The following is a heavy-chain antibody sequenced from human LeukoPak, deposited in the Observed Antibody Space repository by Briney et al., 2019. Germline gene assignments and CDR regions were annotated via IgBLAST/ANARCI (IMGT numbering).Heavy chain of an antibody. CDR2: MNPNSGNT. J-gene: IGHJ3*02. V-gene: IGHV1-8*03. CDR3: ARDRHERWLQFHAAFDI. CDR1: GYTFTSYD. Sequence: ASVKVSCKASGYTFTSYDVNWVRQATGQGLEWMGWMNPNSGNTGYAQKFQGRVTITTDESTSTAYMELSSLRSEDTAVYYCARDRHERWLQFHAAFDIWGQGTMVTVSS. D-gene: IGHD5-24*01.